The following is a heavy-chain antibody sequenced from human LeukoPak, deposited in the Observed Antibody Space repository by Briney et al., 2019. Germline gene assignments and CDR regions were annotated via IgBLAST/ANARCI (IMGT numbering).Heavy chain of an antibody. CDR3: AREGLGSSSWPTHFDY. CDR1: GYTFTSYG. D-gene: IGHD6-13*01. CDR2: ISAYNGNT. V-gene: IGHV1-18*01. J-gene: IGHJ4*02. Sequence: ASVKVSCKASGYTFTSYGISWVRQAPGQGLEWMGWISAYNGNTNYAQKLQGRVTMTTDTSTSTAYMELRSLRSDDTAVYYCAREGLGSSSWPTHFDYWGQGTLVTVSS.